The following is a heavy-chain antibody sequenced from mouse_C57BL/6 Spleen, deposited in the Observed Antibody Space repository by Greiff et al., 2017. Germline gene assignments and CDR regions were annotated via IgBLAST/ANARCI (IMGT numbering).Heavy chain of an antibody. CDR3: ARPYGLYAMDY. J-gene: IGHJ4*01. V-gene: IGHV1-81*01. CDR2: IYPRSGNT. D-gene: IGHD2-10*02. Sequence: VKLQESGAELARPGASVKLSCKASGYTFTSYGISWVKQRTGQGLEWIGEIYPRSGNTYYNEKFKGKATLTADKSSSTAYMELRSLTSEDSAVYFCARPYGLYAMDYWGQGTSVTVSS. CDR1: GYTFTSYG.